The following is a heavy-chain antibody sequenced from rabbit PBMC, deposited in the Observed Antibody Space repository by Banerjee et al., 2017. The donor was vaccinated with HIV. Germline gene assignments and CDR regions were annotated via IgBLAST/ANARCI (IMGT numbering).Heavy chain of an antibody. V-gene: IGHV1S45*01. J-gene: IGHJ4*01. CDR1: GLDFSSSYW. CDR2: IDVSSGSA. CDR3: ARDLTGITGWNFNF. Sequence: LQESGGGLFQPGGSLTLTCKVSGLDFSSSYWICWVRQAPGKGLEWIACIDVSSGSAYYASWAKGRFTISKTSWTTVTLQMTSLTAADTATYFCARDLTGITGWNFNFWGQGTLVTVS. D-gene: IGHD1-1*01.